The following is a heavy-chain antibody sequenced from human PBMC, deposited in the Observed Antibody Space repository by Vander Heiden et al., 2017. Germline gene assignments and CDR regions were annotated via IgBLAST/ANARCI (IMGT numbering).Heavy chain of an antibody. D-gene: IGHD5-12*01. Sequence: QVQLVQSGAEVEKPGASVKVSCKASGYTFTDHYMHWGRQAPGQGLEWMGKISPNSGGTYFAQKFQGRVTLTRDPSIGTAYMELNRLTSDDTAVYYCARSGYDSDAFDIWGQGTMVTVSS. CDR3: ARSGYDSDAFDI. CDR1: GYTFTDHY. J-gene: IGHJ3*02. CDR2: ISPNSGGT. V-gene: IGHV1-2*02.